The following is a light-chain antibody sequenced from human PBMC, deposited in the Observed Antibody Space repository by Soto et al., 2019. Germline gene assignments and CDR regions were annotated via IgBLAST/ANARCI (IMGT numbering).Light chain of an antibody. CDR1: NIGSES. V-gene: IGLV3-21*04. Sequence: SYELTQPLSVSVAPGGTARIPCGGNNIGSESVHWYQQKPRQAPVLVIFYDSDRPSGIPQRFSGSNSGDTATLTIIRVEAGDQADYYCLVWDGSTDQQVFGGGTTQTVL. J-gene: IGLJ3*02. CDR2: YDS. CDR3: LVWDGSTDQQV.